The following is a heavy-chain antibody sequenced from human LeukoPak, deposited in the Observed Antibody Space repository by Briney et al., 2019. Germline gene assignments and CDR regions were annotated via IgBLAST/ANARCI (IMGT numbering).Heavy chain of an antibody. Sequence: GASVKVSCKASGYTFTGYYMHWVRQAPGQGLEWMGWINPNSGGTNYAQKFQGWVTMTRDTSISTAYMELRSLRSDDTAVYYCARDGDVWHSGWFDPWGQGTLVTVSS. V-gene: IGHV1-2*04. CDR1: GYTFTGYY. J-gene: IGHJ5*02. D-gene: IGHD3-10*01. CDR2: INPNSGGT. CDR3: ARDGDVWHSGWFDP.